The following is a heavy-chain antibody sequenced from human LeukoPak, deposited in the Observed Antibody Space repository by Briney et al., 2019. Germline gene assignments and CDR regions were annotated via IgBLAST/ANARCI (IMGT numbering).Heavy chain of an antibody. V-gene: IGHV3-23*01. CDR1: GFTFINYA. D-gene: IGHD3-3*01. J-gene: IGHJ4*02. CDR2: IRGSGGVT. Sequence: GGSLRLSCAASGFTFINYAMSWVRQAPGKGLEWVSAIRGSGGVTDYADSVKGRFTISRDSSKDTLYLEMNSLRAEDTAVYYCAKDLGYDFWSGYHFDYWGQGTLVTVSS. CDR3: AKDLGYDFWSGYHFDY.